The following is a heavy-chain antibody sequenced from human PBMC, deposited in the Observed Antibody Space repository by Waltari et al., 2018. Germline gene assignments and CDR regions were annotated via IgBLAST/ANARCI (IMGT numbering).Heavy chain of an antibody. D-gene: IGHD3-22*01. CDR1: GLNFISDA. Sequence: EVHLLESGGGLAQPGGSLRLSCGAPGLNFISDARGWVRQAPGKGLGWVSGISDSGVITKYADSVKGRFTVSRDNSKNTVFLQLNSLRAEDTAIYYCARHLYSIDYLELGYWGQGTLVTVSS. J-gene: IGHJ4*02. CDR2: ISDSGVIT. V-gene: IGHV3-23*01. CDR3: ARHLYSIDYLELGY.